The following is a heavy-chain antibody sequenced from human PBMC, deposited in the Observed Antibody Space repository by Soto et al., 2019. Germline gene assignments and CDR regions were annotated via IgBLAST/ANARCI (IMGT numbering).Heavy chain of an antibody. CDR2: IYYSGST. CDR3: ARSPPGTAMVIVAY. J-gene: IGHJ4*02. V-gene: IGHV4-39*01. CDR1: GDSISSSSYY. Sequence: SETLSLTCTVSGDSISSSSYYWGWIRQPPGKGLEWIGSIYYSGSTYYNPSLKSRVTISVDTSKNQFSLKLSSVTAADTAVYYCARSPPGTAMVIVAYWGQGTLVTVSS. D-gene: IGHD5-18*01.